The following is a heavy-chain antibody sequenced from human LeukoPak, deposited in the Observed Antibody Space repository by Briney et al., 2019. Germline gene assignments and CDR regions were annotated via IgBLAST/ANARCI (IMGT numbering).Heavy chain of an antibody. CDR3: AKGTLGVRPNWFDP. V-gene: IGHV3-30*02. Sequence: GGSLRLSCAASGFTFSSYGMHWVRQAPGKGLEWVAFIRYDGSNKYYADSVKGRFTISRDNSKNTLYLQMNSLRAEDTAVYYCAKGTLGVRPNWFDPWGQGTLVTVSS. CDR2: IRYDGSNK. CDR1: GFTFSSYG. J-gene: IGHJ5*02. D-gene: IGHD3-3*01.